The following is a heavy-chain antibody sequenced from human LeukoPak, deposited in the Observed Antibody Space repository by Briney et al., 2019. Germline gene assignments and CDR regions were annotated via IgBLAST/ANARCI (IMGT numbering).Heavy chain of an antibody. CDR1: GFTFSSYW. CDR2: INSDGSST. D-gene: IGHD1-14*01. V-gene: IGHV3-74*01. CDR3: ARVAPEDRRPITEYFQH. J-gene: IGHJ1*01. Sequence: HPGGSLRLSCAASGFTFSSYWMHWVRQAPGKGLVWVSHINSDGSSTSYADSVKGRFTISRDNAKNTLYLQMNSLRAEDTAVYYCARVAPEDRRPITEYFQHWGQGTLVTVSS.